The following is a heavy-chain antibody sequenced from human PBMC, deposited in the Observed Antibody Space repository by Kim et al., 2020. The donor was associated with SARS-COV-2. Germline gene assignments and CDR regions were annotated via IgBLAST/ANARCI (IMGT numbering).Heavy chain of an antibody. D-gene: IGHD2-21*02. Sequence: GGSLRLSCAASGFSLSNHIMNWVRQAPGKGLEWVTYITPSSTTIYYADSVKGRFTVSRDNDKNALFLEMDSLRDEDMAVYYCARVGAATAGGIDYWGQGTLVTVSS. J-gene: IGHJ4*02. V-gene: IGHV3-48*02. CDR1: GFSLSNHI. CDR3: ARVGAATAGGIDY. CDR2: ITPSSTTI.